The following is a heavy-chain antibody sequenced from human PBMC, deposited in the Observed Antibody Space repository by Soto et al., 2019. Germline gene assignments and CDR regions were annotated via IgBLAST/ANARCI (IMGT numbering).Heavy chain of an antibody. CDR1: EFTFSNYE. CDR3: ARDVSDYVLDV. J-gene: IGHJ6*02. D-gene: IGHD4-17*01. CDR2: ISYTGSTI. Sequence: EVQLVESGGGLVQPGGSLRLSCVASEFTFSNYEMNWVRQAPGKGLEWVSYISYTGSTIYYADSVRGRFAISRDNSKNTLDLVMNSLRREDTAMYYCARDVSDYVLDVWGQGTTVNVSS. V-gene: IGHV3-48*03.